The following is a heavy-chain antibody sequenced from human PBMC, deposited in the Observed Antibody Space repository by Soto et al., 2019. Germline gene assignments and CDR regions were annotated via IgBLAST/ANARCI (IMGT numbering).Heavy chain of an antibody. CDR3: ARAPRGPAGFDY. CDR1: GYTFTSYD. V-gene: IGHV1-8*01. Sequence: ASVKVSCKASGYTFTSYDINWVRQATGQGLEWMGWMNPNSGNTGYAQKFQGRVTMTRNTSISTAYMELSSLRSEGTAVYYCARAPRGPAGFDYWGQGTLVTVSS. J-gene: IGHJ4*02. CDR2: MNPNSGNT. D-gene: IGHD2-2*01.